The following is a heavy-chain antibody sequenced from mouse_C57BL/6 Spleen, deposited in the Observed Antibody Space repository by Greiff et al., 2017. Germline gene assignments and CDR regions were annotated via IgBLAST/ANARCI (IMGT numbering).Heavy chain of an antibody. J-gene: IGHJ2*01. V-gene: IGHV3-6*01. CDR2: ISYDGSN. CDR3: AKFLGGYSSFDY. D-gene: IGHD2-3*01. Sequence: DVKLQESGPGLVKPSQSLSLTCSVTGYSITSGYYWNWIRQFPGNKLEWMGYISYDGSNNYNPSLKNRISITRDTSKNQFFLKLNSVTTEDTATYYCAKFLGGYSSFDYWGQGTTRTVSS. CDR1: GYSITSGYY.